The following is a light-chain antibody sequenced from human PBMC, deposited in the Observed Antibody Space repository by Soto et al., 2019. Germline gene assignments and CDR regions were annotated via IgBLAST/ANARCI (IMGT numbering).Light chain of an antibody. CDR3: SSYTSSTTWV. V-gene: IGLV2-14*01. Sequence: QSALTQPAAVSGSPGQSITISCIGTSRDVGAYNYVSWYQQHPGKAPKLMIYEVSYRPSGVSDRFSGSRSGNTASLTISGLQAEDESDYYCSSYTSSTTWVFGGGTKVTVL. CDR2: EVS. CDR1: SRDVGAYNY. J-gene: IGLJ3*02.